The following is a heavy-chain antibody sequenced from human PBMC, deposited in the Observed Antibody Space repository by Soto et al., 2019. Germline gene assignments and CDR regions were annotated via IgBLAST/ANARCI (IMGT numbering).Heavy chain of an antibody. CDR1: GFTFTRYS. J-gene: IGHJ4*02. V-gene: IGHV3-21*06. D-gene: IGHD3-22*01. CDR3: AKVFHYYDSSGYYPKYYFDY. Sequence: PGGSLRLSCAASGFTFTRYSMNWVRQAPGKGLEWVSSISSTTNYIYYGDSMKGRFTISRDNAKNSLYLEMNSLRAEDTAVYYCAKVFHYYDSSGYYPKYYFDYWGQGTLVTVSS. CDR2: ISSTTNYI.